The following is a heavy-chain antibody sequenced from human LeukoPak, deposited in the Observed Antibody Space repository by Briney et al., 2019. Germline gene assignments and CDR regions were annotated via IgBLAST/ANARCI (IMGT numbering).Heavy chain of an antibody. CDR3: AKDQAGIAAASYFQH. Sequence: PGGSLRLSCAASGFTFSSYGMHWVRQAPGKGLEWVAFIRYDGSNKYYADSVKGRFTISRDNSKNTLYLQMNSLRAEDTAVYYCAKDQAGIAAASYFQHWGQGTLVTVSP. CDR1: GFTFSSYG. CDR2: IRYDGSNK. V-gene: IGHV3-30*02. D-gene: IGHD6-13*01. J-gene: IGHJ1*01.